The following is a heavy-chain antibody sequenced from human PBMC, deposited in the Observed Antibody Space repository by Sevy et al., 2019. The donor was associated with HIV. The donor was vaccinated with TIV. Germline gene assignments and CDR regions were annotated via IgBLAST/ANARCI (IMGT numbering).Heavy chain of an antibody. CDR3: ARDGGYSIKWYPLY. J-gene: IGHJ4*01. CDR2: ISYEGSET. CDR1: GFTFSNYG. Sequence: GGSLRVSCTASGFTFSNYGMHWVRQAPGKGLEWVAVISYEGSETFYAASVEGRFTISRDNSKNILSLQINSLRPEDTAVYYCARDGGYSIKWYPLYWGHGTLVTVSS. V-gene: IGHV3-30*03. D-gene: IGHD1-26*01.